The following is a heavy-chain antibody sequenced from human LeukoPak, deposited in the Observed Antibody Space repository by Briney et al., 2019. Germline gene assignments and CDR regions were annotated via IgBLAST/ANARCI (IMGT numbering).Heavy chain of an antibody. CDR3: TTTYYYDSSGYYPSFEY. V-gene: IGHV3-15*01. CDR2: IKSKTDGGTT. Sequence: PGGSLRLSCAASGFTFSNAWMSWVRQAPGKGLEWVGRIKSKTDGGTTDYAAPVKGRFTISRDDSKNTLYLQMNSLKTEDTAVYYCTTTYYYDSSGYYPSFEYWGQGTLVTVSS. CDR1: GFTFSNAW. J-gene: IGHJ4*02. D-gene: IGHD3-22*01.